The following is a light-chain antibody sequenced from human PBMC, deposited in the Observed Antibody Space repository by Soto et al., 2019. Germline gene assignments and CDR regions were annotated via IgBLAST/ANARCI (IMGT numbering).Light chain of an antibody. J-gene: IGLJ1*01. CDR2: EVS. V-gene: IGLV2-8*01. CDR3: TSYTGDDFTFV. CDR1: SSDIGTYDY. Sequence: QSVLTQPPSASGSLGQSVTISCTGTSSDIGTYDYVSWYQQHPGRAPKLIIFEVSKRPLGVPDRFSGSKSGNTASLIVPGLQPDDEAEYHCTSYTGDDFTFVFGTGIKVTVL.